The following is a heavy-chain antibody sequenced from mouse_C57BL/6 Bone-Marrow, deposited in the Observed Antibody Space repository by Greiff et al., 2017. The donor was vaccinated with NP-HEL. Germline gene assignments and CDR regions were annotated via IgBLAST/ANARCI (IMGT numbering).Heavy chain of an antibody. CDR2: ISYDGSN. V-gene: IGHV3-6*01. CDR3: ARGKSIYYYGSSHFDY. D-gene: IGHD1-1*01. CDR1: GYSITSGYY. J-gene: IGHJ2*01. Sequence: EVQLVESGPGLVKPSQSLSLTCSVTGYSITSGYYWNWIRQFPGNKLEWMGYISYDGSNNYNPSPKNRISITRDTSKNQFFLKLNSVTTEDTATYYCARGKSIYYYGSSHFDYWGQGTTLTVSS.